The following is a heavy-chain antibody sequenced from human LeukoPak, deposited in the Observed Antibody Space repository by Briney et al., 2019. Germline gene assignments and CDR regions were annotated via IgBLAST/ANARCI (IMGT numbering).Heavy chain of an antibody. Sequence: PGGSLRLSCAASGFTFSSYGMHWVRQAPEKGLEWVSSISSSSYYTYYADSVKGRFTISRDNAKNSLYLQMNSLRAEDTALYYCAGPSSNRYSSAWYYFDYWGQGTLVTVSS. CDR2: ISSSSYYT. V-gene: IGHV3-21*01. CDR1: GFTFSSYG. CDR3: AGPSSNRYSSAWYYFDY. D-gene: IGHD6-19*01. J-gene: IGHJ4*02.